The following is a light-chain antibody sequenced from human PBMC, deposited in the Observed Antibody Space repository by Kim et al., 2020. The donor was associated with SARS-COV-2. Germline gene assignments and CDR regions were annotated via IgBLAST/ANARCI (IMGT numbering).Light chain of an antibody. Sequence: SSAVGDRVNITCQASQDISNYLNWYQQKPGKAPKLLIYDASNLETGVPSSFSGSGSGTDFTFTISSLQPEDIATYYCQQYDNLPYSFGQGTKLEI. CDR3: QQYDNLPYS. CDR1: QDISNY. V-gene: IGKV1-33*01. J-gene: IGKJ2*03. CDR2: DAS.